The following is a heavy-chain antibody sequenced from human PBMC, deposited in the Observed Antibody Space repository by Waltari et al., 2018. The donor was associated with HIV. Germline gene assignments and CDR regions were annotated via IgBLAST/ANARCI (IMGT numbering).Heavy chain of an antibody. Sequence: QVQLQQWGAGLLTPSETLSLTCAVYGGSFSGYYWIGEINHSGSTNYNPSLKSRVTISVDTSKNQFSLKLSSVTAADTAVYYCARGKSSTSHNRVYYYYYGMDVWGQGTTVTVSS. CDR2: INHSGST. V-gene: IGHV4-34*01. CDR3: ARGKSSTSHNRVYYYYYGMDV. J-gene: IGHJ6*02. D-gene: IGHD2-2*01. CDR1: GGSFSGYY.